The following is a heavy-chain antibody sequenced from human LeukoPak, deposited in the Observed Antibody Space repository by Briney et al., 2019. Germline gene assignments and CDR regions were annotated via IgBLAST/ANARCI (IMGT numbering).Heavy chain of an antibody. J-gene: IGHJ3*02. CDR3: ARETSYYDSSGYLQPDAFDI. CDR2: IYYSGST. Sequence: SETLSLTCTVSGGSISSYYWSWIRQHPGKGLEWIGYIYYSGSTYYNPSLKSRVTISVDTSKNQFSLKLSSVTAADTAVYYCARETSYYDSSGYLQPDAFDIWGQGTMVTVSS. V-gene: IGHV4-59*06. D-gene: IGHD3-22*01. CDR1: GGSISSYY.